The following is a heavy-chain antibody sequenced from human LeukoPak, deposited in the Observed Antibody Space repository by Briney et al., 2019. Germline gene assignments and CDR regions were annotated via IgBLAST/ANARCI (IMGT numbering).Heavy chain of an antibody. Sequence: SETLSLTCTVSGGSISSYYWSWIRQPPGKGLEWIGYIYYSGSTNYNPSLKSRVTISVDTSKNQFSLRLSSVTAADTAVYYCARGVGSGYTDYWGQGALVTVSS. D-gene: IGHD3-22*01. CDR1: GGSISSYY. J-gene: IGHJ4*02. CDR3: ARGVGSGYTDY. V-gene: IGHV4-59*08. CDR2: IYYSGST.